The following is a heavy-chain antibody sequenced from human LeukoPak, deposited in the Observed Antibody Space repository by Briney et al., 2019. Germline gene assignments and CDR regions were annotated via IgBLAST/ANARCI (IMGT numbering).Heavy chain of an antibody. CDR2: INHSVST. V-gene: IGHV4-34*01. CDR3: AASSIAAAGIFPEGY. CDR1: GESFSVYY. Sequence: SETLSLTCAVYGESFSVYYGSWIRQPPGKGREWVGEINHSVSTNYNPSLKSRVTISVDTSKNQFSLKLSSVTAADTAVYYCAASSIAAAGIFPEGYWGQGTLVTVSS. J-gene: IGHJ4*02. D-gene: IGHD6-13*01.